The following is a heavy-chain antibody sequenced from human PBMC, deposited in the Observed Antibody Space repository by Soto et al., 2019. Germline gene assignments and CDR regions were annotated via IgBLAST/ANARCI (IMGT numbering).Heavy chain of an antibody. V-gene: IGHV4-34*01. J-gene: IGHJ5*02. Sequence: PSETLSLTCAVXGGSFSGYYWSWIRQPPGKGLEWIGEINHSGSTNYNPSLKSRVTISVDTSKNQFSLKLSSVTAADTAVYYCARGKKGRGVVVPAARFSWFDPWGQGTLVTVSS. D-gene: IGHD2-2*01. CDR2: INHSGST. CDR3: ARGKKGRGVVVPAARFSWFDP. CDR1: GGSFSGYY.